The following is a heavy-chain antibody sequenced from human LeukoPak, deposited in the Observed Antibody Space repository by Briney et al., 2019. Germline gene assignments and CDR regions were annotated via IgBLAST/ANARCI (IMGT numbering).Heavy chain of an antibody. CDR1: GGSISSYY. V-gene: IGHV4-59*01. CDR2: IYYSGST. J-gene: IGHJ5*02. Sequence: LSETLSLTCTVSGGSISSYYWSWIRQPPGKGLEWIGYIYYSGSTNYNPSLKSRVTISVDTSKNQFSLKLSSVTAADTAVYYCARRDRNRWFDPWGQGTLVTVSS. CDR3: ARRDRNRWFDP.